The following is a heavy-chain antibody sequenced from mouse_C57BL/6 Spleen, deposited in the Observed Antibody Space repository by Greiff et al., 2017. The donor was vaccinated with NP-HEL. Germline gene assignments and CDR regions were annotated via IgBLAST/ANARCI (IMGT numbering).Heavy chain of an antibody. V-gene: IGHV1-69*01. D-gene: IGHD2-2*01. Sequence: QVQLQQPGAELVMPGASVKLSCKASGYTFTSYWMHWVKQRPGQGLEWIGEIDPSDSYTNYNQKFKGKSTLTVDKSSSTAYMQLSSLTSEDSAVYYCARRIYYGYDSAMDYWGQGTSVTVSS. J-gene: IGHJ4*01. CDR1: GYTFTSYW. CDR3: ARRIYYGYDSAMDY. CDR2: IDPSDSYT.